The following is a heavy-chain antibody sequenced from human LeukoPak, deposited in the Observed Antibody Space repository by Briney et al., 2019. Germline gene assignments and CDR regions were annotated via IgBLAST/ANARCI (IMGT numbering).Heavy chain of an antibody. J-gene: IGHJ3*02. D-gene: IGHD3-22*01. CDR1: GFTFNNAW. Sequence: GGSLRLSCAVSGFTFNNAWMSWVRQAPGKGLEWVSSISSSSSYIYYADSVKGRFTISRDNAKNSLYLQMNSLRAEDTAVYYCARDPYYYDNANAFDIWGQGTMVTVSS. CDR3: ARDPYYYDNANAFDI. CDR2: ISSSSSYI. V-gene: IGHV3-21*01.